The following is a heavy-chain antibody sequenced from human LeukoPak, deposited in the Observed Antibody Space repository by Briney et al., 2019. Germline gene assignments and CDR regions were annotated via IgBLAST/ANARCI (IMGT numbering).Heavy chain of an antibody. J-gene: IGHJ4*02. V-gene: IGHV3-30*18. CDR1: GFTFSSFG. CDR2: ISYGGSND. CDR3: AKDVIKGSPLWVDYFDY. D-gene: IGHD5-18*01. Sequence: PGRSLRLSCAASGFTFSSFGMHWVRQAPGKGLEWVAFISYGGSNDYYADSVKGRFTVSRDNSKNTLYMQMNSLRVEDTAVYYCAKDVIKGSPLWVDYFDYWAREPWSPSPQ.